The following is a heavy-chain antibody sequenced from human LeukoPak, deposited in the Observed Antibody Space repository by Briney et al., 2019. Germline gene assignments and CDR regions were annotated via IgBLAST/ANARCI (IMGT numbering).Heavy chain of an antibody. Sequence: GGSLRLSCAASGFSLDHYAVSWVRQAPGKGLEWVSSINNRGSSTYYADSVKGRFTISRDSAKNKLYLQMNSLRGEDTAVYYCAKRQLPGDQRPFAFDYWGQGTLVTVSS. J-gene: IGHJ4*02. CDR2: INNRGSST. V-gene: IGHV3-23*01. CDR3: AKRQLPGDQRPFAFDY. D-gene: IGHD1-1*01. CDR1: GFSLDHYA.